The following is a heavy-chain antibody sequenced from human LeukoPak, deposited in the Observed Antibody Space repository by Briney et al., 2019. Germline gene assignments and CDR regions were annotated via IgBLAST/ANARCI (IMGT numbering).Heavy chain of an antibody. CDR2: ISGSSGST. J-gene: IGHJ4*02. V-gene: IGHV3-23*01. CDR3: ATALEYSSSSLPP. CDR1: GFTFSSYA. Sequence: GGSLRLSCAASGFTFSSYAMSWVRQAPGKGLEWVSAISGSSGSTYYADSVKGRFTISRDNSKNTLYLQMNSLRAEDTAVYYCATALEYSSSSLPPWGQGTLVTVSS. D-gene: IGHD6-6*01.